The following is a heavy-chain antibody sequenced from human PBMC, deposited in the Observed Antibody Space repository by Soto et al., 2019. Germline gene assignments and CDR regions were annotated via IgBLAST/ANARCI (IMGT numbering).Heavy chain of an antibody. J-gene: IGHJ6*02. CDR3: ARSIAVAYEPYYYYGMDV. CDR2: IYHSGST. D-gene: IGHD6-19*01. Sequence: PSETLSLTCAVSGGSISSSNWWSWVRQPPGKGLEWIGEIYHSGSTNYNPSLKSRVTISVDKSKNQFSLKLSSVTAADTAVYYCARSIAVAYEPYYYYGMDVWGQGTT. CDR1: GGSISSSNW. V-gene: IGHV4-4*02.